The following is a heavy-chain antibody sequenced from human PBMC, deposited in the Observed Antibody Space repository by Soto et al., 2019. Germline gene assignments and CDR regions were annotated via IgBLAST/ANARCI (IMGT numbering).Heavy chain of an antibody. Sequence: GGSLRLSCAASGFTFSSYAMSWVRQAPGKGLEWVSAISGSGGSTYYADSVKGRFTISRDNSKNTLYLQMNNLRAEDTAVYYCAKGQYYYDSSGFDYWGQGTLVTVSS. CDR1: GFTFSSYA. D-gene: IGHD3-22*01. CDR3: AKGQYYYDSSGFDY. J-gene: IGHJ4*02. V-gene: IGHV3-23*01. CDR2: ISGSGGST.